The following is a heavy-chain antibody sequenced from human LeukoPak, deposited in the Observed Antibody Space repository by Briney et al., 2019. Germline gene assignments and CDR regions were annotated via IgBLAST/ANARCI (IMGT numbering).Heavy chain of an antibody. Sequence: ASVKVSCKASGYTFTSYGISWVRQAPGQGLEWMGWISAYNGNTNYAQKLQGRVTMTTDTSTSTAYMELRSLRSDDTAVYYCARFITYYYDSSGYWAFDIWGRGTMVTVSS. CDR1: GYTFTSYG. J-gene: IGHJ3*02. V-gene: IGHV1-18*01. D-gene: IGHD3-22*01. CDR3: ARFITYYYDSSGYWAFDI. CDR2: ISAYNGNT.